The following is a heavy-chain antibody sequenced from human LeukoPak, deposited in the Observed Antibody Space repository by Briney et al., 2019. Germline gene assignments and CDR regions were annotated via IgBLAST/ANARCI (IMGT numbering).Heavy chain of an antibody. V-gene: IGHV4-4*07. CDR3: ARLKPEYSLGPMDV. J-gene: IGHJ6*02. D-gene: IGHD5-18*01. CDR1: GGSISSYY. CDR2: IYTSGST. Sequence: KASETLSLTCTVSGGSISSYYWSWIRQPAGKGLEWIGRIYTSGSTNYNPSLKSRVTMSVDTSKNQFSLKLSSVTAADTAVYYCARLKPEYSLGPMDVWGQGTTVTVSS.